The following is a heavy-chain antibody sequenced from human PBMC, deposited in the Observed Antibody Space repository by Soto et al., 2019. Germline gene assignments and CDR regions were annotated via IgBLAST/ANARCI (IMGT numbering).Heavy chain of an antibody. CDR3: ARASSSTVTDYYYYYMDV. J-gene: IGHJ6*03. V-gene: IGHV1-69*02. D-gene: IGHD4-4*01. CDR2: IIPILGIA. CDR1: GGTFSSYT. Sequence: ASVKVSCKASGGTFSSYTISWVRQAPGQGLEWMGRIIPILGIANYAQKFQGRVTITADKSTSTAYMELSSLRSEDTAVYYCARASSSTVTDYYYYYMDVWGKGTTVTVSS.